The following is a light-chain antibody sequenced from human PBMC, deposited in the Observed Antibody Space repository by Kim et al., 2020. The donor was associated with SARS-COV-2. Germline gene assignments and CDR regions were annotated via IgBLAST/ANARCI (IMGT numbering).Light chain of an antibody. CDR1: QSVSSSY. V-gene: IGKV3-20*01. CDR2: GAS. Sequence: PPGERAPPSCRASQSVSSSYLAWYQQKPGQAPRLLIYGASSRATGIPDRFSGSGSGTDFTLTISRLEPEDFAVYYCQQYGSSPFTFGPGTKVDIK. J-gene: IGKJ3*01. CDR3: QQYGSSPFT.